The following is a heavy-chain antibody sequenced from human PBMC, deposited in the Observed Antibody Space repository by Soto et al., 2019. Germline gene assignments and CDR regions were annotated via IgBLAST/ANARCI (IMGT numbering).Heavy chain of an antibody. D-gene: IGHD2-15*01. J-gene: IGHJ4*02. CDR2: ISAYNGNT. CDR1: GYTFTSYG. Sequence: ASVKVSCKASGYTFTSYGISCVRQAPGQGLEWMGWISAYNGNTNYAQKLQGRVTMTTDTSTSTAYMELRSLRSDDTAVYYCARDEPRYCSGGSCYHLYWGQGTLVTVSS. V-gene: IGHV1-18*04. CDR3: ARDEPRYCSGGSCYHLY.